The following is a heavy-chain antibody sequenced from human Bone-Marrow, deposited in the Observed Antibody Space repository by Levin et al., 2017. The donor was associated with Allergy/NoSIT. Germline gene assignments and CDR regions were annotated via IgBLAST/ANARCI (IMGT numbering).Heavy chain of an antibody. V-gene: IGHV4-59*01. CDR3: AFFNSGGFDY. Sequence: GSLRLSCTVSGGSISRDFWSWIRQPPGKGLEWIGYIYYSGSTNYKPSLKSRVSISVDTSKNQFSLKLSSVTAADTAVYYCAFFNSGGFDYWGQGTLVSVSS. CDR1: GGSISRDF. J-gene: IGHJ4*02. D-gene: IGHD3-10*01. CDR2: IYYSGST.